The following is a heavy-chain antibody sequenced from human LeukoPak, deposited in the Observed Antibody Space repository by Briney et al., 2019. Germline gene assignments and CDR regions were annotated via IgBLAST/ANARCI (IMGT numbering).Heavy chain of an antibody. CDR3: ARDVGYSNSLPY. Sequence: GGSLRLCCAASGFTFSSYAMSWVRQAPGKGLEWVSAISGSGGSTYYADSVKGRFTISRDNAKNSLYLQMNSLRAEDTAVYCCARDVGYSNSLPYWGQGTLVTVSS. V-gene: IGHV3-23*01. CDR2: ISGSGGST. CDR1: GFTFSSYA. D-gene: IGHD4-11*01. J-gene: IGHJ4*02.